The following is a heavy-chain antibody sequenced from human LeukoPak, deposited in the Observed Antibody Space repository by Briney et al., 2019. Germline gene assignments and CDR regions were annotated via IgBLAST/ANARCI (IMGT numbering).Heavy chain of an antibody. D-gene: IGHD3-10*01. CDR1: GFTFSSYS. V-gene: IGHV3-21*01. CDR2: ISSRSSYI. CDR3: ARDRGGNYNY. J-gene: IGHJ4*02. Sequence: GGSLRLSCAASGFTFSSYSMNWVRQAPGKGLEWVSSISSRSSYIYYADSVKGRFTISRDNAKNSLYLQMNSLRAEDTAVYYCARDRGGNYNYWGQGTLVTVSS.